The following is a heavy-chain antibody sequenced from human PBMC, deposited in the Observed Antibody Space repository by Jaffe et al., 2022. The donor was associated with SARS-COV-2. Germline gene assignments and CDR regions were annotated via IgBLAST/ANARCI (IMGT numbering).Heavy chain of an antibody. CDR3: ARESYDIVTARVLINYMDV. V-gene: IGHV4-38-2*02. CDR2: LCHSGNT. J-gene: IGHJ6*03. Sequence: QVQLQESGPGLVKPSETLSLTCSVSAYSISSGYCWGWIRQPPGKGLEWIGSLCHSGNTYYTPSLKSRVTISVDASKNQFSLKLRSVTAADTAVYYCARESYDIVTARVLINYMDVWGKGTTVTVSS. D-gene: IGHD3-9*01. CDR1: AYSISSGYC.